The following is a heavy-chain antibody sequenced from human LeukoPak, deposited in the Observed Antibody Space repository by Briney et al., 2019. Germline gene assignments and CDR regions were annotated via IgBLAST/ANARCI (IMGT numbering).Heavy chain of an antibody. Sequence: ASVKVSCKASGYTFTGYYMHWVRQAPGQGLGWMGRINPNSGGTNYAQKFQGRVTMTRDTSISTAYMELSRLRSDDTAVYYCARVGGDIVVVPAATDYYYYGMDVWGQGTTVTVSS. D-gene: IGHD2-2*01. CDR2: INPNSGGT. J-gene: IGHJ6*02. V-gene: IGHV1-2*06. CDR3: ARVGGDIVVVPAATDYYYYGMDV. CDR1: GYTFTGYY.